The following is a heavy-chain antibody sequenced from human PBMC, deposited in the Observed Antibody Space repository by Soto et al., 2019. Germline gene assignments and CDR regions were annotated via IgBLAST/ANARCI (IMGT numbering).Heavy chain of an antibody. CDR3: AKDQWELLRGGSYYYYGIDV. V-gene: IGHV3-30*18. Sequence: HFSTASGLTIISYGMRRVLHDPGQGLQCFSVISFDGSNKYYAGSVKGRFSISRDNSKNTLYLQMNSLRAEDTAVYYCAKDQWELLRGGSYYYYGIDVWGQGTTVTVSS. CDR1: GLTIISYG. D-gene: IGHD1-26*01. CDR2: ISFDGSNK. J-gene: IGHJ6*02.